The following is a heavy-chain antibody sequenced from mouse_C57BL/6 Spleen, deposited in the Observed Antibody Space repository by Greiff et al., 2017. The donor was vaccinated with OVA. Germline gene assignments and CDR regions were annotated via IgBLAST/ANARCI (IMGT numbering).Heavy chain of an antibody. V-gene: IGHV5-17*01. Sequence: DVQLVESGGGLVKPGGSLKLSCAASGFTFSDYGMHWVRQAPEKGLEWVAYISSGSSTIYYADTVKGRFTISRDNAKNTLFLQMTSLRSEDTAMYYCARPGTTSYYFDYWGQGTTLTVSS. CDR2: ISSGSSTI. CDR1: GFTFSDYG. CDR3: ARPGTTSYYFDY. D-gene: IGHD5-5*01. J-gene: IGHJ2*01.